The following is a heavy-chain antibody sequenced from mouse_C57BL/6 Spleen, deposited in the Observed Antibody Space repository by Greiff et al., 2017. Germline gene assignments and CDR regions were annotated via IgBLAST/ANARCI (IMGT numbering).Heavy chain of an antibody. CDR1: GYTFTSYW. CDR3: ARWGGTPWGFAMDY. J-gene: IGHJ4*01. CDR2: IDPNSGGT. V-gene: IGHV1-72*01. Sequence: QVQLKQPGAELVKPGASVKLSCKASGYTFTSYWMHWVKQRPGRGLEWIGRIDPNSGGTKYNEKFKSKATLTVDKPSSTAYMQLSSLTSEDSAVYYGARWGGTPWGFAMDYWGQGTSVTVSS. D-gene: IGHD4-1*01.